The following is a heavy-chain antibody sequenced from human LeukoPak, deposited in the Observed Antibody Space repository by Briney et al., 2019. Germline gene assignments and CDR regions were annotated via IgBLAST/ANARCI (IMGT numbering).Heavy chain of an antibody. CDR2: NSDFGGTT. CDR1: GFTFSSYG. J-gene: IGHJ4*02. D-gene: IGHD3-16*02. Sequence: GGPLRLSCAASGFTFSSYGMSWVRQTAGKGLEGVSTNSDFGGTTYYADSVKGRFTISRDDSENTLYLQMDSLRADDAALYDCAKSPGPWVGGAIVSDNLFYSWGQGTLVAVSS. CDR3: AKSPGPWVGGAIVSDNLFYS. V-gene: IGHV3-23*01.